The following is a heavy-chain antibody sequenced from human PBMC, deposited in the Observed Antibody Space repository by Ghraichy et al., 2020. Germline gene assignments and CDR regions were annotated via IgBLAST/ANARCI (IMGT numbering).Heavy chain of an antibody. D-gene: IGHD3-22*01. V-gene: IGHV3-64D*06. CDR1: GASFSTFA. CDR2: ISGSGDYI. CDR3: VRDYYNNVVDP. J-gene: IGHJ5*02. Sequence: GGSLRLSCSVSGASFSTFAMHWIRQAPGKGLQYVSGISGSGDYIYYADSVKGRFTISRDYSKNTLYFQMTSLRAEDTAVYYCVRDYYNNVVDPWGQGTLVTVTS.